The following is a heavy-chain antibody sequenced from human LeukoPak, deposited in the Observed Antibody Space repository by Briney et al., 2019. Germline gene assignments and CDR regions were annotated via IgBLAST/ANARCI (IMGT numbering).Heavy chain of an antibody. J-gene: IGHJ5*02. V-gene: IGHV4-30-4*01. CDR2: IYNSGST. CDR1: GASISSGDYY. CDR3: ARDRTATINWFDP. D-gene: IGHD5-24*01. Sequence: SETLSLTCTVSGASISSGDYYWSWIRQPPGKGLEWIGHIYNSGSTYYNPSLKSRVTISVDMSKNQFSLKVSSVTAADTAVYYCARDRTATINWFDPWGQGTLVTVSS.